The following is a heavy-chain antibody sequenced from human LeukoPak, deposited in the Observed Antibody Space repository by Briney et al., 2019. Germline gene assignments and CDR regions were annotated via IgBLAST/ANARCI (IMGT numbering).Heavy chain of an antibody. CDR1: GFTFSDYY. V-gene: IGHV3-11*01. CDR2: ISSSGSTI. J-gene: IGHJ4*02. CDR3: ARDLFEYSSSWFYYFDY. Sequence: GGSLRLSCAASGFTFSDYYMSWIRQAPGKGLEWVSYISSSGSTIYYADSVKGRFTISRGNAKNSLYLQMNSLRAEDTAVYYCARDLFEYSSSWFYYFDYWGQGTLVTVSS. D-gene: IGHD6-13*01.